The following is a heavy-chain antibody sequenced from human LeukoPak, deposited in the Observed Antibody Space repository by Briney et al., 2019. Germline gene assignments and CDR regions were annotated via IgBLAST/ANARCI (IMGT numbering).Heavy chain of an antibody. Sequence: GGSLRLSCAASGFTFSSYSMNWVRQAPGKGLEWVSSISSSSSYIYYADSVKGRFTISRDNAKNSLYLQMNSLRAEDTAVYYCARDGGQLRLLDAESYYGMDVWGQGTTVTVSS. D-gene: IGHD3-3*01. CDR2: ISSSSSYI. CDR3: ARDGGQLRLLDAESYYGMDV. CDR1: GFTFSSYS. V-gene: IGHV3-21*01. J-gene: IGHJ6*02.